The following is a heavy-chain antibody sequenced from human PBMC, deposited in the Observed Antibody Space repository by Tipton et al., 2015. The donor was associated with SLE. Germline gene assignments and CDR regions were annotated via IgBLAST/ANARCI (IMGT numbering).Heavy chain of an antibody. Sequence: SLRLSCAASGFTFSSYWMSWVRQAPGKGLEWVANIKQDGSEKYYVDSVKGRFTISRDNAKNSLYLQMNSLRAEDTAVYYCAREGPLYSSGWALVQTYYYYGMDVWGQGTTVTVSS. CDR1: GFTFSSYW. CDR3: AREGPLYSSGWALVQTYYYYGMDV. V-gene: IGHV3-7*05. D-gene: IGHD6-19*01. J-gene: IGHJ6*02. CDR2: IKQDGSEK.